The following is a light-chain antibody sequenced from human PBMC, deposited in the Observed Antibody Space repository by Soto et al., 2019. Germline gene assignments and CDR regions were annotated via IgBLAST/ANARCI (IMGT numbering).Light chain of an antibody. CDR2: KVS. CDR1: QSLVYTDGNTY. CDR3: MQGTHWPYT. Sequence: DAVLTQSPLSLPVTLGQPASISCRSSQSLVYTDGNTYLNWFHQRPGQSPRRLIYKVSNRDSGVPDRFRDTGSATDFTLRISRVEAEDVGVYYCMQGTHWPYTFGQGTNLEI. J-gene: IGKJ2*01. V-gene: IGKV2-30*01.